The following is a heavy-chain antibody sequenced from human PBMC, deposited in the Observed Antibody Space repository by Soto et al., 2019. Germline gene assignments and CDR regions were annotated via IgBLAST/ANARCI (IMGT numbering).Heavy chain of an antibody. Sequence: SCPTLVNPTETLTLTCTVSGFSLSNARMGVSWIRQPPGKALEWLAHIFSNDEKSYSTSLKSRVTISKDTSKSLVVLTMTNMDPVDTATYYCARFRPVGGASGGYFDYWGQGALVTVSS. CDR1: GFSLSNARMG. V-gene: IGHV2-26*01. CDR2: IFSNDEK. J-gene: IGHJ4*02. D-gene: IGHD6-19*01. CDR3: ARFRPVGGASGGYFDY.